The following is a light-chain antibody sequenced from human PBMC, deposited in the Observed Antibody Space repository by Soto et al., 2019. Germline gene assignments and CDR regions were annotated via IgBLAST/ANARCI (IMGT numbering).Light chain of an antibody. Sequence: DIQMTQSPPSLSASVGDRVTITCQASEHINNYLNWYQQIPGKAPKLLIYDASNLAAGAPSRFSGSGSGTAFTFAISGLQPDDVATYYCQQYDSIPLTLCGGTKVDIK. CDR3: QQYDSIPLT. CDR1: EHINNY. J-gene: IGKJ4*01. V-gene: IGKV1-33*01. CDR2: DAS.